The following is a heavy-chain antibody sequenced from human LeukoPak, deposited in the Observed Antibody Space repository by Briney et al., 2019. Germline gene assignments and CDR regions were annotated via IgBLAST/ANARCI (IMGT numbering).Heavy chain of an antibody. CDR2: IFSSGSI. J-gene: IGHJ4*02. V-gene: IGHV3-53*01. Sequence: GGSLTLSCSASGLNVSNNYMNWVRQAPGKGLEWVSVIFSSGSIYYADSVKGRFTISRDTSKNALYLQMHSLRAEDTAVYYCAISGLGFGEFRGLDYWGQGTLVTVSS. D-gene: IGHD3-10*01. CDR3: AISGLGFGEFRGLDY. CDR1: GLNVSNNY.